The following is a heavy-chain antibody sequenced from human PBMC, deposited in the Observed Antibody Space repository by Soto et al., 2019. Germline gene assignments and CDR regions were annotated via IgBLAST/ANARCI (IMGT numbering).Heavy chain of an antibody. V-gene: IGHV4-39*01. Sequence: SETLSLTCTVSGGSMISYYWGWIRQPPGKGLEWIGSIYYSGSTYYNPSLKSRVTISVDTSKNQFSLKLSSVTAADTAVYYCASVRRGGYDSLRYYYGMDVWGQGTTVTVS. J-gene: IGHJ6*02. CDR2: IYYSGST. D-gene: IGHD5-12*01. CDR3: ASVRRGGYDSLRYYYGMDV. CDR1: GGSMISYY.